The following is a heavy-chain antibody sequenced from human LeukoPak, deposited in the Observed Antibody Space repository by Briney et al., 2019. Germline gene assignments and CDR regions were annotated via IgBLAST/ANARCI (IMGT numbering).Heavy chain of an antibody. V-gene: IGHV4-61*01. J-gene: IGHJ6*02. CDR1: GGSVSSGSYY. CDR3: AREVIVVVVAATDRRGYHYYGMDV. D-gene: IGHD2-15*01. CDR2: IYYSGST. Sequence: PSETLSLTCTVSGGSVSSGSYYWSWIRQPPGKGLEWIGYIYYSGSTNYNPSLKSRVTISVDTSKNQFSLKLSSVTAADTAVYYCAREVIVVVVAATDRRGYHYYGMDVWGQGTTVTVSS.